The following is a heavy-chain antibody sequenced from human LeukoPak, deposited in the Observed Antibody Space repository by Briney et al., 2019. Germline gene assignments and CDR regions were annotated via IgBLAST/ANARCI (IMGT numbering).Heavy chain of an antibody. CDR1: GGTFSSYT. CDR3: ARDSATADY. Sequence: ASVKVSCKASGGTFSSYTISWGGQAPGQGLEWMGRIIPILGIANYAQNFQGRVTITADKSTSTAYMELSSLRSEDTAVYSCARDSATADYWGQGTLVTVSS. V-gene: IGHV1-69*04. CDR2: IIPILGIA. D-gene: IGHD4-17*01. J-gene: IGHJ4*02.